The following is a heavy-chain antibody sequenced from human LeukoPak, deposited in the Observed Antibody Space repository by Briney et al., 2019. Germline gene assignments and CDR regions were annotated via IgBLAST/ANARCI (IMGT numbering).Heavy chain of an antibody. CDR3: AKCPKPAMVDY. V-gene: IGHV3-23*01. Sequence: GASLRLSCAASGFTFSSYARSWVRQAPGKGLEWGSAISGSGGSTYYADSVKGRFTISRDNSKNTLYLQMNSLRAEDTAVYYCAKCPKPAMVDYWGQGTLVTVSS. CDR2: ISGSGGST. CDR1: GFTFSSYA. J-gene: IGHJ4*02. D-gene: IGHD5-18*01.